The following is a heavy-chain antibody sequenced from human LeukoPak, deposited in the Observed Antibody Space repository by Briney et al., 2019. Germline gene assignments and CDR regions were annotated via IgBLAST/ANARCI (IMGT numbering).Heavy chain of an antibody. CDR2: IIPIFGTA. CDR1: GGTFSSYA. D-gene: IGHD6-13*01. CDR3: ASGGGYSSSWYEQGFDP. Sequence: ASVKVSCKASGGTFSSYAISWVRQAPGQGLEWMGGIIPIFGTANYAQKFQGRVTITADESTSTAYMELSSLRSEDTAVYYCASGGGYSSSWYEQGFDPWGQGTLVTVSS. V-gene: IGHV1-69*13. J-gene: IGHJ5*02.